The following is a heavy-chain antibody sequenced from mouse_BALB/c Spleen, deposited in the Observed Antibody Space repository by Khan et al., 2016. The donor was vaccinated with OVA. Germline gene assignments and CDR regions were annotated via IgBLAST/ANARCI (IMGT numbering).Heavy chain of an antibody. V-gene: IGHV1S41*01. CDR3: ARENYYGRSCYAMDY. D-gene: IGHD1-1*01. CDR2: IAPGSSNA. J-gene: IGHJ4*01. Sequence: DLVKPGASVKLSCKASGYTFTSYWINWIKQRPGQGLEWIGRIAPGSSNAYYNDVFKGKATLTVDTSSSTAYIQLSSLSSEDSAVYFGARENYYGRSCYAMDYWGQGTSVTVSS. CDR1: GYTFTSYW.